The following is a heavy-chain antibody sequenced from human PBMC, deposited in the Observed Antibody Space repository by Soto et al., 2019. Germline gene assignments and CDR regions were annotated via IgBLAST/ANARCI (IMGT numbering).Heavy chain of an antibody. V-gene: IGHV3-30*03. CDR2: ISYDGSNK. CDR3: AVSSYCSSTSCYRYYYYGMDV. Sequence: PGGSLRLSCAASGFIFSSYGMHWVRQAPGKGLEWVAVISYDGSNKYYADSVKGRFTISRDNSKNTLYLQMNSLRAEDTAVYYCAVSSYCSSTSCYRYYYYGMDVWGQGTTVTVSS. J-gene: IGHJ6*02. D-gene: IGHD2-2*01. CDR1: GFIFSSYG.